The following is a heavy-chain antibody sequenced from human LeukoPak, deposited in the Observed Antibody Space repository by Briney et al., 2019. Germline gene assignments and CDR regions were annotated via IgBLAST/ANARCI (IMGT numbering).Heavy chain of an antibody. D-gene: IGHD3-3*01. CDR1: GGSFSGYY. Sequence: TLSLTCAVYGGSFSGYYWSWIRQPPGKGLEWIGEINHSGSTNYNPSLKSRVTISVDTSRNQFSLKLSSVTAADTAVYYCARARFLEWMNWFDPWGQGTLVTVSS. V-gene: IGHV4-34*01. CDR2: INHSGST. J-gene: IGHJ5*02. CDR3: ARARFLEWMNWFDP.